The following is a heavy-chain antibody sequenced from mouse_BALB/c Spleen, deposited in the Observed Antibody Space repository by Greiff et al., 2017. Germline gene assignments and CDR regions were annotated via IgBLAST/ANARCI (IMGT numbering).Heavy chain of an antibody. CDR3: TGVSPAY. J-gene: IGHJ3*01. V-gene: IGHV6-6*02. CDR2: IRLKSNNYAT. CDR1: GFTFSNYW. Sequence: EVMLVESGGGLVQPGGSMKLSCVASGFTFSNYWMNWVRQSPEKGLEWVAEIRLKSNNYATHYAESVKGRFTISRDDSKSSVYLQMNNLRAEDTGIYYCTGVSPAYWGQGTLVTVSA.